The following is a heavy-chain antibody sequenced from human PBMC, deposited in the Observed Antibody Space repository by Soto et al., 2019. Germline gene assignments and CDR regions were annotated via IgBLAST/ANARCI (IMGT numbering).Heavy chain of an antibody. CDR2: VSPSGSTT. J-gene: IGHJ4*02. Sequence: VQLLESGGGLVQPGGSLRLSCAASGFTFSNFVMNWVRQAPGKGLEWVSVVSPSGSTTYYVDSVKGRFTVSRDNSKNTLYLQMSSLRVEDTAIYYCARLQGVSSDWGQGTLVTVSS. CDR3: ARLQGVSSD. D-gene: IGHD3-16*01. V-gene: IGHV3-23*01. CDR1: GFTFSNFV.